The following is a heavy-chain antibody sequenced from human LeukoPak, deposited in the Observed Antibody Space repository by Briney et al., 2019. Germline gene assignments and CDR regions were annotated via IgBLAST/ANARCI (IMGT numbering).Heavy chain of an antibody. V-gene: IGHV4-39*07. J-gene: IGHJ4*02. D-gene: IGHD3-22*01. CDR1: GDSISDSRYY. CDR2: IYYSGST. Sequence: SETLSLTCTVSGDSISDSRYYWGWIRQPPGKGLEWIGSIYYSGSTYCNPSLKSRVTISGDTSKNQFSLKLTSMTAADTAVYYCAREASSGYYRMYYFDYWGQGTLVTVSS. CDR3: AREASSGYYRMYYFDY.